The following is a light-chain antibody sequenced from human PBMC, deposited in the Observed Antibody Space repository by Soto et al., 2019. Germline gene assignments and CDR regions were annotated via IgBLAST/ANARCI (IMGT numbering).Light chain of an antibody. V-gene: IGKV3-11*01. CDR3: QQYGSSPQT. J-gene: IGKJ1*01. Sequence: EIVLTQSPATLSLSPGERATLSCKASQNVNNHLVWYQQKSGQAPRLVIYDTSTRASDFPARFSGRGSGTDFTLTISSLEPEDFAVYYCQQYGSSPQTFGQGTKVEIK. CDR1: QNVNNH. CDR2: DTS.